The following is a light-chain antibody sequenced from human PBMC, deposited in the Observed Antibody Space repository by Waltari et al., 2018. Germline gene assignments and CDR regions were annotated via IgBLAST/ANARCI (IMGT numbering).Light chain of an antibody. CDR2: SAS. Sequence: DIQLTQSPSFLSASVGDRVTVTCRASQGISSSLAWYQQKPGKAPKLLIYSASTLQRGVPSRNSGSGSWTEFTLTINSLQPDDVATSYCQQVKSYPVTFGGGTKVEIK. V-gene: IGKV1-9*01. CDR3: QQVKSYPVT. CDR1: QGISSS. J-gene: IGKJ4*01.